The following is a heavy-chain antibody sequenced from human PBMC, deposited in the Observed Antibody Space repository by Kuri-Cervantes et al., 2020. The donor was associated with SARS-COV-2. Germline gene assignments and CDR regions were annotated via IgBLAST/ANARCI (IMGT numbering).Heavy chain of an antibody. V-gene: IGHV3-21*01. J-gene: IGHJ4*02. D-gene: IGHD3-3*01. Sequence: GESLKISCAASGFTFNSHNMNWVRQAPGKGLEWVSSISTSSSYIYYADPVKSRSTISRDTAKDSLYLQMHSLRAEETAVYYCAREMGGFWGNYYPTYFDYWGQGTLVTVSS. CDR3: AREMGGFWGNYYPTYFDY. CDR2: ISTSSSYI. CDR1: GFTFNSHN.